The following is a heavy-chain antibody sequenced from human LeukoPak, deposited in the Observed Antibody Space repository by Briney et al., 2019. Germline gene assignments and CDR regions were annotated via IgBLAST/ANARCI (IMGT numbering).Heavy chain of an antibody. Sequence: GGSLRLSCVFSECSASNYWRSWVRQAPGKGLGWVANKKQDGSQENYVDSVKGRFTISRDNAKNSLYLQMNGLLVEDTAVYYCVREWAGGLAAAGTRIEGSYWGQGTQVIVSS. CDR1: ECSASNYW. V-gene: IGHV3-7*01. CDR2: KKQDGSQE. CDR3: VREWAGGLAAAGTRIEGSY. J-gene: IGHJ4*02. D-gene: IGHD6-13*01.